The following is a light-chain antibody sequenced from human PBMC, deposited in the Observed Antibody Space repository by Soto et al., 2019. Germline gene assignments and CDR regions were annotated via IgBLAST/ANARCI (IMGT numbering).Light chain of an antibody. CDR2: DVS. CDR3: CSYAGSYTWV. Sequence: QSVLTQPRSVSGSPGQSVTISCTGTSSAVGGYNYVSWYQQHPGKAPKLMIYDVSKRPSGVPDRFSGSKSGNTASLTISGLQAEDEADYYYCSYAGSYTWVFGGGTKLTVL. J-gene: IGLJ3*02. V-gene: IGLV2-11*01. CDR1: SSAVGGYNY.